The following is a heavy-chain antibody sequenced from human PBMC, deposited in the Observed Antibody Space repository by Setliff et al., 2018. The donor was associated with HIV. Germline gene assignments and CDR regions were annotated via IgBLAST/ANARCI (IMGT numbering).Heavy chain of an antibody. V-gene: IGHV4-4*07. Sequence: SETLSLTCTVSGGSISNYYRSWIRQPAGKGLEWIGRIYSNGITRYNPSLKSRVTISLDTSKIEFSLTLKSVTAADTAIYYCARLPRGPWRWDYWGQGMLVTVS. CDR3: ARLPRGPWRWDY. D-gene: IGHD5-12*01. CDR1: GGSISNYY. CDR2: IYSNGIT. J-gene: IGHJ4*02.